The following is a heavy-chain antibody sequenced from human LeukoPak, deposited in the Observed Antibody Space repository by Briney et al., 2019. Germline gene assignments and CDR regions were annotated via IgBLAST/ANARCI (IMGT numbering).Heavy chain of an antibody. D-gene: IGHD6-13*01. V-gene: IGHV1-69*13. CDR2: IIPIFGTA. J-gene: IGHJ4*02. CDR1: GGTFSSYA. Sequence: SVKVSCKASGGTFSSYAISWLRQAPGQGLEWMGGIIPIFGTANYAQKFQGRVTITADESTSTAYMELSSLRSEDTAVYYCARGDSSSWYPYYFDYWGQGTLVTVSS. CDR3: ARGDSSSWYPYYFDY.